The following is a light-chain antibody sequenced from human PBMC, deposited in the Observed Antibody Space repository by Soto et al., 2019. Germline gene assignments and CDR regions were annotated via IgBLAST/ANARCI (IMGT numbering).Light chain of an antibody. CDR1: QSVNNW. Sequence: DIQMTQSPSTLSASVGDRVTITCRASQSVNNWLAWYQQKPGKAPNLLIYDASRLQSGIPSRLSGSGSGTEFTLTISSLQPDDCATYYCQQYTTYPYTFGQGTKLEIK. J-gene: IGKJ2*01. CDR2: DAS. CDR3: QQYTTYPYT. V-gene: IGKV1-5*01.